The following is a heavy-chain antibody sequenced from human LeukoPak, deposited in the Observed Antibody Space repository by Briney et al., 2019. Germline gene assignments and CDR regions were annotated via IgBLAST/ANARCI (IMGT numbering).Heavy chain of an antibody. CDR2: TYHTGNT. V-gene: IGHV4-4*02. Sequence: SETLSLTCAVSGGSIRSSNWWSWVRQPPGKGLEWIGETYHTGNTNYNPSLKSRVAISVDKSKNQFSLSLISVTAADTAVYYCARGPYWGQGTLVTVSS. J-gene: IGHJ4*02. CDR3: ARGPY. CDR1: GGSIRSSNW.